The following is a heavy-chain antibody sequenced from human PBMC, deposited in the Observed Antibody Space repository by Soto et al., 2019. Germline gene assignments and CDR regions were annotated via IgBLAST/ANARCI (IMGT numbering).Heavy chain of an antibody. CDR2: IDVGGSNR. CDR1: GFTFIRHW. CDR3: VRGIYQKFGMDV. J-gene: IGHJ6*02. V-gene: IGHV3-74*01. Sequence: EVQLVESGGGLVQPRGSLRLSCVASGFTFIRHWIHWVRQTPGKGLVWVSRIDVGGSNRNYADSVKGRFSISRDNAKNTVYLQMNSLRADDTAVYYCVRGIYQKFGMDVWGQGTTVSVSS. D-gene: IGHD3-3*02.